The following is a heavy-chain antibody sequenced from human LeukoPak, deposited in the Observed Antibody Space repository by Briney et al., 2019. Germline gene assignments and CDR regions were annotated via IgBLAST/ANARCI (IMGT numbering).Heavy chain of an antibody. CDR1: GFTFSSYG. Sequence: GGSLRLSCAASGFTFSSYGMHGVRQAPGKGLEWVAFIRYDGSNKYYADSVKGRFTISRDNSKNTLYLKMNSLRAEDTAVYYCAKEPYYYDSSGYEDAFDIWGQGTMVTVSS. CDR3: AKEPYYYDSSGYEDAFDI. V-gene: IGHV3-30*02. D-gene: IGHD3-22*01. J-gene: IGHJ3*02. CDR2: IRYDGSNK.